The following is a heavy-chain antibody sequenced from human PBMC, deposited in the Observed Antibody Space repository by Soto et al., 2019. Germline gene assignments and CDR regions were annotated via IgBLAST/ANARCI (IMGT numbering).Heavy chain of an antibody. CDR2: MYYSEDT. D-gene: IGHD2-2*01. V-gene: IGHV4-39*01. CDR1: GGSMSTTSHY. J-gene: IGHJ3*02. Sequence: SEALSLTYNVSGGSMSTTSHYWSWLLQHPGKGLDWIGSMYYSEDTYYNPSLTRRVTISVDPSQNQISLKLSAVTAADTAAYYCAPARRQRNRNAFNIWGRGEMVS. CDR3: APARRQRNRNAFNI.